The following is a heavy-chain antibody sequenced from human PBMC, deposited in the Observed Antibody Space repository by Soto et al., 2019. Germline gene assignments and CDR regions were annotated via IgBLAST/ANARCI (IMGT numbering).Heavy chain of an antibody. CDR2: IDPSDSYT. Sequence: GESLKISCKGSGYSFTSYWISWVRQIPGKGLEWMGRIDPSDSYTNYSPSFQGHVTISADKSISTAYLQWSSLKASDTAMYYCARERVPYSSGWYVGGYWGQGTLVTVS. V-gene: IGHV5-10-1*01. CDR3: ARERVPYSSGWYVGGY. CDR1: GYSFTSYW. D-gene: IGHD6-19*01. J-gene: IGHJ4*02.